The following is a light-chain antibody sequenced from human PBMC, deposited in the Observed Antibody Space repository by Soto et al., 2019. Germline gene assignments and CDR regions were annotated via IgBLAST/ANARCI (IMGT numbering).Light chain of an antibody. Sequence: QSALTQPPSASGSPGQSVTISCTGTSSDVGGYDYVSWYQQHPGKAPRLMIFEVSKRPSGVPDRFSGSKSGNTASLTVSGLQAEDEAIYHCSSYAGSNNLVFGGGTKVTVL. V-gene: IGLV2-8*01. CDR2: EVS. CDR3: SSYAGSNNLV. J-gene: IGLJ3*02. CDR1: SSDVGGYDY.